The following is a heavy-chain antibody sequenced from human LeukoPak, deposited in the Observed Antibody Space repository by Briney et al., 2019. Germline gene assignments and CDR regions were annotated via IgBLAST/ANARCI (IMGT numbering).Heavy chain of an antibody. J-gene: IGHJ4*02. V-gene: IGHV3-74*01. CDR3: AKDSSAYGGNCFDY. Sequence: GGSLRLSCAASGFTFTTYGMHWVRQAPGKGLVWVSRIMSDGRSTYADSVKGRFTISRDTAKNTLYLQMNSLRAEDTAVYYCAKDSSAYGGNCFDYWGQGTLVTVSS. CDR1: GFTFTTYG. CDR2: IMSDGRST. D-gene: IGHD4-23*01.